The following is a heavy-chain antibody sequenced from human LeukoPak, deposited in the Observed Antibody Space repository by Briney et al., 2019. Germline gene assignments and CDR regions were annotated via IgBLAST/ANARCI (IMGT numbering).Heavy chain of an antibody. V-gene: IGHV3-74*01. CDR2: INSDGSST. CDR3: ARDVETSGYYTFNRRYYYYGMDV. J-gene: IGHJ6*02. D-gene: IGHD3-3*01. CDR1: GFTFSSYW. Sequence: GGSLRLSCAASGFTFSSYWMHWVRQAPGKGLVWVSRINSDGSSTSYADSVKGRFTISRDNAKNTLYLQMNSLRAEDTAVYYCARDVETSGYYTFNRRYYYYGMDVWGQGTTVTVSS.